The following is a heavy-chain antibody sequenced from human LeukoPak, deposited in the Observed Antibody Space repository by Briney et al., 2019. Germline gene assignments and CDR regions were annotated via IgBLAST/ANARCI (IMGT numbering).Heavy chain of an antibody. CDR1: GYTFTVYY. J-gene: IGHJ5*02. V-gene: IGHV1-2*02. CDR3: ARGTMIVVVITNNWFDP. Sequence: ASVEVSCKASGYTFTVYYMHWVRQAPGQGLEWMGWNNPNSGGTNYAQKFQGRVTMTRDTSISTAYMELSRLRSDDTAVYYCARGTMIVVVITNNWFDPWGEGTLVTVSS. D-gene: IGHD3-22*01. CDR2: NNPNSGGT.